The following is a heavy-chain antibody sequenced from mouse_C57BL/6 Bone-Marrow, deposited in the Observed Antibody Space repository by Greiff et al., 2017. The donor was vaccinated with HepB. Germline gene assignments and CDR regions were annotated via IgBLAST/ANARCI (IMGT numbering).Heavy chain of an antibody. Sequence: EVKLMESGGGLVQPGGSMKLSCVASGFTFSNYWMNWVRQSPEKGLEWVAQIRLKSDNYATHYAESVKGRFTISRDDSKSSVYLQMNNLRAEDTGIYYCTGRGDGYPYYFDYWGQGTTLTVSS. D-gene: IGHD2-3*01. CDR1: GFTFSNYW. V-gene: IGHV6-3*01. CDR2: IRLKSDNYAT. J-gene: IGHJ2*01. CDR3: TGRGDGYPYYFDY.